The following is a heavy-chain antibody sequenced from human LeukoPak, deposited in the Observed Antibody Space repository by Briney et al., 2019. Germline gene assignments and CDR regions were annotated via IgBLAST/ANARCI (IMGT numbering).Heavy chain of an antibody. CDR2: IYYSGST. CDR1: GGSISSGDYY. CDR3: AREPIVATIPHAFDI. V-gene: IGHV4-30-4*01. D-gene: IGHD5-12*01. J-gene: IGHJ3*02. Sequence: SQTLSLTCTVSGGSISSGDYYWSWIRQPPGKGLEWIGYIYYSGSTYYNPSLKSRVTISVDTSKNQFSLKLSSVTAADTAVYYCAREPIVATIPHAFDIWGQGTMVTVSS.